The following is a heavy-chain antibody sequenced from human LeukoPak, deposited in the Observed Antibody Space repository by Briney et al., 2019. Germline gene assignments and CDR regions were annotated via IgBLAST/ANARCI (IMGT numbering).Heavy chain of an antibody. CDR3: ARESSSSWPRSLYYYGMDV. CDR2: ISYDGSNK. V-gene: IGHV3-30*04. Sequence: GGSLRLSCAASGFTFSSYAMHWVRQAPGKGLEWGAVISYDGSNKYYAASVKGRFTISRDNSKNTLYLQMNSLRAEDTAVYYCARESSSSWPRSLYYYGMDVWGQGTTVTVSS. D-gene: IGHD6-13*01. CDR1: GFTFSSYA. J-gene: IGHJ6*02.